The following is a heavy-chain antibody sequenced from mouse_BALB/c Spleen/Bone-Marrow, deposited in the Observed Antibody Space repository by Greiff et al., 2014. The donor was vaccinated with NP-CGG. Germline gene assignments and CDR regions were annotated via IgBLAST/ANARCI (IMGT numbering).Heavy chain of an antibody. V-gene: IGHV14-3*02. CDR1: DFNNKDTY. D-gene: IGHD5-5*01. CDR2: IDPANGNT. J-gene: IGHJ4*01. CDR3: SRGYYDYLFALDY. Sequence: VQLQQSGAELVKPGASVKLSCTASDFNNKDTYIYWVKQRPEQGLEWVGRIDPANGNTKYDPKFQGKATIAADTSSNTAYLQLSSLTSEDTAVYYCSRGYYDYLFALDYWGHGTSVTVSS.